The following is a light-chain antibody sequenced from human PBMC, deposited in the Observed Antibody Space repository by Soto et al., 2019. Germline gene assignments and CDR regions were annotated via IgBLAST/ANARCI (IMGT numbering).Light chain of an antibody. J-gene: IGKJ4*01. V-gene: IGKV3-20*01. CDR3: QQYDSSPLT. CDR1: QSVSSSY. Sequence: EIVLTQSPGTLSLSPGERATLSCRASQSVSSSYLAWYQQKPGQAPRLLIYGASIRATGIPDRFSGSGSGTDFTLTISRLEPEDFAVYYCQQYDSSPLTFGGGTTVEIK. CDR2: GAS.